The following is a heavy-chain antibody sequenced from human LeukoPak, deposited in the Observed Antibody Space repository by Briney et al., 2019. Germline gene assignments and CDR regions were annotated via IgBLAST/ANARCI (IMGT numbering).Heavy chain of an antibody. D-gene: IGHD2-8*02. CDR1: GFSFSGYW. Sequence: GGSLRLSCAAAGFSFSGYWMSWVRQAPGKGLEWVANIKKDDGSEKYYADSVKGRFTISRDNAKNLLYLQMNSLRVEDTAVYYCVRDFVYSTGWGQGTLVTVSS. CDR2: IKKDDGSEK. CDR3: VRDFVYSTG. V-gene: IGHV3-7*03. J-gene: IGHJ4*02.